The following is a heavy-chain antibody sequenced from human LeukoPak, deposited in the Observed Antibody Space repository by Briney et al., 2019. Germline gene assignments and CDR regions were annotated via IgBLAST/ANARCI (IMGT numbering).Heavy chain of an antibody. CDR1: GYSFTGHY. V-gene: IGHV1-2*02. Sequence: GASVKVSCKASGYSFTGHYMHWVRQAPGQGLEWMGWINPNSGGTNYAQKFQGRVTMTRDTSISTAYMELSRLRSDDTAVYYCARSHFIVVVPAATPGDYWGQGTLVTVSS. J-gene: IGHJ4*02. CDR3: ARSHFIVVVPAATPGDY. D-gene: IGHD2-2*01. CDR2: INPNSGGT.